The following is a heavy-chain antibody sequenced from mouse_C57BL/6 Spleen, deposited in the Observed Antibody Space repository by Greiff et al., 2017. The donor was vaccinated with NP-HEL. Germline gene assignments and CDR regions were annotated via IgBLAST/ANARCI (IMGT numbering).Heavy chain of an antibody. CDR1: GFTFSDYG. Sequence: EVQRVESGGGLVKPGGSLKLSCAASGFTFSDYGMHWVRQAPEKGLEWVAYISSGSSTIYYADTVKGRFTISSDNAKNTLFLQMTSLRSEDTAMYYCARRGDYGSSFYYAMDYWGQGTSVTVSS. V-gene: IGHV5-17*01. CDR3: ARRGDYGSSFYYAMDY. J-gene: IGHJ4*01. CDR2: ISSGSSTI. D-gene: IGHD1-1*01.